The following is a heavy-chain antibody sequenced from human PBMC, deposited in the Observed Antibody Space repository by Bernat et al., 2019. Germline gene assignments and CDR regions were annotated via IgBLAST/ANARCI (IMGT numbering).Heavy chain of an antibody. D-gene: IGHD2-2*01. Sequence: EVQLVESGGGLVQPGGSLKLSCTASGFTFSASHMHWVRQASGKGLEWVGHVRNNADSYPTEYAASVKGRFTISRDDSRDTAYLQMNSLKTEDTAVYYCTRQTISCHDYWGPGTLVTVSS. V-gene: IGHV3-73*01. CDR1: GFTFSASH. J-gene: IGHJ4*02. CDR3: TRQTISCHDY. CDR2: VRNNADSYPT.